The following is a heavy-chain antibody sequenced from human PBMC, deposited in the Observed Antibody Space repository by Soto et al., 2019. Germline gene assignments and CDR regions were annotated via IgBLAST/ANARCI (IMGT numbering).Heavy chain of an antibody. V-gene: IGHV3-23*01. CDR1: GFTFSSYA. CDR3: AKDLLLTIFGVVITAFDI. Sequence: GGSLRLSCAASGFTFSSYAMSWVRQAPGKGLEWVSAIRGGGGGTYYANSVKGRFTISRDNAKNTLYLQMNSLRAEDTAVYYCAKDLLLTIFGVVITAFDIWGQGTMVTVSS. CDR2: IRGGGGGT. D-gene: IGHD3-3*01. J-gene: IGHJ3*02.